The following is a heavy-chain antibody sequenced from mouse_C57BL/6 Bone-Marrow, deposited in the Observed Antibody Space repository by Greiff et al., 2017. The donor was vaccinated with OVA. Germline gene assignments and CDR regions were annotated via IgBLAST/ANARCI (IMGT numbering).Heavy chain of an antibody. J-gene: IGHJ4*01. CDR3: ARELLYYYAMDY. CDR2: ISSGSSTI. D-gene: IGHD1-1*01. Sequence: EVKLMESGGGLVKPGGSLKLSCAASGFTFSDYGMHWVRQAPEKGLEWVAYISSGSSTIYYADTVKGRFTISRDNAKNTLVLQMTSLRSEDTAMYYCARELLYYYAMDYWGQGTSVTVSS. V-gene: IGHV5-17*01. CDR1: GFTFSDYG.